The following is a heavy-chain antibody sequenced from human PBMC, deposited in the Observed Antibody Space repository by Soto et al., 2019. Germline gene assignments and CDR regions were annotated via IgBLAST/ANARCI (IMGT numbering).Heavy chain of an antibody. V-gene: IGHV3-23*01. Sequence: GGSLRLSCAASGFTFSSYAMSWVRQAPGKGLEWVSAISGSGGSTYYADSVKGRFTISRDNSKNTLYLQMNSLRAEDTAVYYCAREYVLRFLEWFSTLGYYMDVWGKGTTVTVSS. CDR2: ISGSGGST. CDR3: AREYVLRFLEWFSTLGYYMDV. D-gene: IGHD3-3*01. CDR1: GFTFSSYA. J-gene: IGHJ6*03.